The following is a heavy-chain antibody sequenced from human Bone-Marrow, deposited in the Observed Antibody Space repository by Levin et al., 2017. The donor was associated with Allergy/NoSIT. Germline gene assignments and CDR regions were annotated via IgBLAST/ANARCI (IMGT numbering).Heavy chain of an antibody. J-gene: IGHJ4*02. V-gene: IGHV3-21*01. CDR2: ISSSSSYI. Sequence: GESLKISCAASGFTFSSYSMNWVRQAPGKGLEWVSSISSSSSYIYYADSVKGRFTISRDNAKNSLYLQMNSLRAEDTAVYYCARGAAFFIAVAGIPHPDEIDYWGQGTLVTVSS. CDR3: ARGAAFFIAVAGIPHPDEIDY. D-gene: IGHD6-19*01. CDR1: GFTFSSYS.